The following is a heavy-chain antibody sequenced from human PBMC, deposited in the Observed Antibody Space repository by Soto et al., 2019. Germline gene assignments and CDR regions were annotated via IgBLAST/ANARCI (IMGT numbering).Heavy chain of an antibody. CDR2: IWYDGSNK. CDR1: GFTFSSYG. Sequence: QVQLVESGGGVVQPGRSLRLSCAASGFTFSSYGMHWVRQAPGKGLEWVAVIWYDGSNKYYADSVKGRFTISRDNSKNTLYLQMNSLRAEDTAVYYCARGGTRRGGAFDIWGQGTMVTVSS. D-gene: IGHD3-10*01. J-gene: IGHJ3*02. V-gene: IGHV3-33*01. CDR3: ARGGTRRGGAFDI.